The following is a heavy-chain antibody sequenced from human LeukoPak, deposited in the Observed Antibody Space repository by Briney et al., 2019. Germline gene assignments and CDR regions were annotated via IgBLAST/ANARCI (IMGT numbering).Heavy chain of an antibody. J-gene: IGHJ4*02. Sequence: GSLRLSCAASGFTFSSYAMSWVRQAPGKGLEWVSAISGSGGSTYYADSVKGRFTISRDNSKNTLYLQMNSLGAEDTAVYYCAKDYYGGNSGVKFDYWGQGTLVTVSS. CDR1: GFTFSSYA. D-gene: IGHD4-23*01. CDR2: ISGSGGST. V-gene: IGHV3-23*01. CDR3: AKDYYGGNSGVKFDY.